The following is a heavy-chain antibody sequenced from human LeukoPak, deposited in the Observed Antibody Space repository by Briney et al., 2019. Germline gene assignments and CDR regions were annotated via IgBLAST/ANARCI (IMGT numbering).Heavy chain of an antibody. V-gene: IGHV4-34*01. Sequence: PSETLSLTCAVYGGSFSGYYWSWIRQPPGKGLEWIGEVNHSGSTNYNPSLKSRVTISVDTSKNQFSLKLSSVTAADTAVYYCARGRGSGGAADKVWYFDLWGRGTLVTVSS. D-gene: IGHD3-10*01. CDR1: GGSFSGYY. J-gene: IGHJ2*01. CDR2: VNHSGST. CDR3: ARGRGSGGAADKVWYFDL.